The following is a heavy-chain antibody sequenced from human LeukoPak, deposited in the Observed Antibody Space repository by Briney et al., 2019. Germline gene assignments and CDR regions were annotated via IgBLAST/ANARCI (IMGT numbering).Heavy chain of an antibody. V-gene: IGHV1-69*05. D-gene: IGHD2-15*01. J-gene: IGHJ4*02. CDR3: ARATLGYCSGGSCYGTFDY. CDR1: GGTFSSYA. Sequence: ASVKVSCKASGGTFSSYAISWVRQAPGQGLEWMGRIIPIFGTASYAKKFQGRVTITTDESTSTAYMELSSLRSEDTAVYYCARATLGYCSGGSCYGTFDYWGQGTLVTVSS. CDR2: IIPIFGTA.